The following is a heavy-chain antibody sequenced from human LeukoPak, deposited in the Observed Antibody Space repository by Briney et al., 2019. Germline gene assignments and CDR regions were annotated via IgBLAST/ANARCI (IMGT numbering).Heavy chain of an antibody. CDR2: ISGGGVTT. D-gene: IGHD3-16*01. V-gene: IGHV3-23*01. CDR3: PRNQQLGGHSYYYYGMDV. Sequence: PGGSLRLSCAASGFTFSSYWMTWARQAPGKGLEWVSGISGGGVTTYYADSVKGRFTISRDNSKNTLYLQMNSLRADDTAIYYCPRNQQLGGHSYYYYGMDVWGQGTTVTVSS. CDR1: GFTFSSYW. J-gene: IGHJ6*02.